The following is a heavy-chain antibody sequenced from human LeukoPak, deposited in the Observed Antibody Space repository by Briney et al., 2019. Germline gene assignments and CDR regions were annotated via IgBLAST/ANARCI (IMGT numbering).Heavy chain of an antibody. J-gene: IGHJ4*02. D-gene: IGHD2-8*01. V-gene: IGHV3-23*01. CDR2: ISGSGGST. CDR3: AKGTLGYCTNAVCYPFDY. CDR1: GFTFSTYA. Sequence: GGSLRLSCAASGFTFSTYAMSWVRQAPGKGLDWVSAISGSGGSTNYADSVKGRFTISRDNSKNTLYLQVNSLRAEDTAVYYCAKGTLGYCTNAVCYPFDYCGQGTLVTVSS.